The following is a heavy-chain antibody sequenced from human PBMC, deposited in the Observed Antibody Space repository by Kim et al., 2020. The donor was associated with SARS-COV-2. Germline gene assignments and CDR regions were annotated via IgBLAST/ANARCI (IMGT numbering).Heavy chain of an antibody. D-gene: IGHD3-3*01. CDR2: INHSGST. Sequence: SETLSLTCAVYGGSFSGYYWSWIRQPPGKGLEWIGEINHSGSTNYNPSLKSRVTISVDTSKNQFSLKLSSVTAADTAVYYCARGYSSTIFGVVPQYYMDV. CDR1: GGSFSGYY. CDR3: ARGYSSTIFGVVPQYYMDV. V-gene: IGHV4-34*01. J-gene: IGHJ6*03.